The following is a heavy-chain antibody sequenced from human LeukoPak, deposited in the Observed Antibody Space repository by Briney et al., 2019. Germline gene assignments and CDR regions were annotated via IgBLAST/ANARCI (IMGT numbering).Heavy chain of an antibody. Sequence: ASVKVSCKASGYNFITYGFSWVRQAPGQGLEWMGWINSYHGKTKYAQKFQGRVTMTTDTSTNTAHMELTSLTSDDTAVYFCARDRIAAAVLDYWGQGTLVTVSS. CDR1: GYNFITYG. CDR2: INSYHGKT. D-gene: IGHD6-13*01. CDR3: ARDRIAAAVLDY. V-gene: IGHV1-18*01. J-gene: IGHJ4*02.